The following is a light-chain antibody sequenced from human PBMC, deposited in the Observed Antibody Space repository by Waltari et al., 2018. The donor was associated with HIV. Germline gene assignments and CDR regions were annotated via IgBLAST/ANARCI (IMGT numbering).Light chain of an antibody. CDR1: SSDVGSYNY. CDR2: EVT. V-gene: IGLV2-14*01. CDR3: SSFTASGTQV. J-gene: IGLJ3*02. Sequence: QSALAQPASVSGSPGQSITISCPGTSSDVGSYNYVPWYQHHPGKAPKLMIYEVTSRPSGVSNRFSGSKSGNTASLTISGLQAEDEADYYCSSFTASGTQVFGGGTKLTVL.